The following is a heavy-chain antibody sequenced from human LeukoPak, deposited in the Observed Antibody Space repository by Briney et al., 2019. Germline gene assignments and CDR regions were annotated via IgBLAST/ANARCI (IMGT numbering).Heavy chain of an antibody. CDR2: IYTSGST. CDR1: GGSISSYY. D-gene: IGHD3-22*01. CDR3: ARGRQDVTMIVVVMTAVSYYLDV. V-gene: IGHV4-4*07. J-gene: IGHJ6*03. Sequence: SSETLSLTCTVSGGSISSYYWSWIRQPAGKGLEWIERIYTSGSTNYNPSLKSRVTISVDTSKNQFSLELSSVTAADTAVYYCARGRQDVTMIVVVMTAVSYYLDVWGKGTTVTVS.